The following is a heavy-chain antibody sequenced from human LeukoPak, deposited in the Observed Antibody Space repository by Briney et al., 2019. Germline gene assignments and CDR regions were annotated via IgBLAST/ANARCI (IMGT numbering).Heavy chain of an antibody. V-gene: IGHV3-7*03. CDR1: GFTFSSFW. J-gene: IGHJ4*02. CDR3: TRVSGGYDMSDY. Sequence: GGSLRLSCAASGFTFSSFWISWVRQAPGKGLEWVANIRKDGSLQYYVDSVEGRFTISRDNAKNSLYLQMNTLRADDTAVYYCTRVSGGYDMSDYWGQGTLATVSS. D-gene: IGHD3-9*01. CDR2: IRKDGSLQ.